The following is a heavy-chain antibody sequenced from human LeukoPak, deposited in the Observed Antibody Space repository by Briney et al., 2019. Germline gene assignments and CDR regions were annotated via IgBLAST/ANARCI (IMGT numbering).Heavy chain of an antibody. CDR1: GVSIISGDYY. V-gene: IGHV4-30-4*01. Sequence: SQTLSLTCTVSGVSIISGDYYWSWIRQPPGKGLEWIGYIYYSGSTYYNPSLKSRVTISVDPSKNQFSLKLRSVTAADTAVYYCAREREDYYDSSGYKTWGQGTLVTVSS. D-gene: IGHD3-22*01. CDR3: AREREDYYDSSGYKT. J-gene: IGHJ5*02. CDR2: IYYSGST.